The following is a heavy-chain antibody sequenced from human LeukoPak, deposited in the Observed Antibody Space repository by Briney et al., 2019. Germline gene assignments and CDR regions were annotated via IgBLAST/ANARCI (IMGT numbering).Heavy chain of an antibody. D-gene: IGHD3-22*01. Sequence: GESLKISCKGSGYSFTSYWIGWVRQMPGKGLEWMGFIYPGDSDTRYSPSFQGRVTISADKSISTAYLQWSSLKASDTAMYYCARPLSSWLLQPFDYWGQGTLVTVSS. CDR3: ARPLSSWLLQPFDY. J-gene: IGHJ4*02. CDR1: GYSFTSYW. CDR2: IYPGDSDT. V-gene: IGHV5-51*01.